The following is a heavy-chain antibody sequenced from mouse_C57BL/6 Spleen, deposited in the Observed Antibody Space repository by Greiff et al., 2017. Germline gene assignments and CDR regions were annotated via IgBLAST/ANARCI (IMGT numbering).Heavy chain of an antibody. V-gene: IGHV1-39*01. CDR2: INPNYGTT. D-gene: IGHD1-1*01. Sequence: EVHLVESGPELVKPGASVKISCKASGYSFTDYNMNWVKQSNGKSLEWIGVINPNYGTTSYNQKFKGKATLTVDQSSSTAYMQLNSLTSEDSAVYYCARWDYYGSSLYYFDYWGQGTTLTVSS. J-gene: IGHJ2*01. CDR3: ARWDYYGSSLYYFDY. CDR1: GYSFTDYN.